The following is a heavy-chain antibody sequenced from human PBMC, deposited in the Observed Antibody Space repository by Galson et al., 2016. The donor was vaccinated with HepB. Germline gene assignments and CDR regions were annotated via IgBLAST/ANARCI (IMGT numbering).Heavy chain of an antibody. Sequence: SLRLSCAASGFTFNTYWMSWVRQAPGKGLEWVAVISFDGVNEYYANSVKGRFTISRDNSKNTLYLQMNSLRADDTAVYYCAKDMYIAVAGHEYYFDYWGQGTLVTVSS. J-gene: IGHJ4*02. V-gene: IGHV3-30*18. CDR1: GFTFNTYW. CDR2: ISFDGVNE. CDR3: AKDMYIAVAGHEYYFDY. D-gene: IGHD6-19*01.